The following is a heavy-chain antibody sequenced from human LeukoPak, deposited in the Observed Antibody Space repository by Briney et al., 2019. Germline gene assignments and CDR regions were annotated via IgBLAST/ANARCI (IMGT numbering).Heavy chain of an antibody. Sequence: ASVKVSCKASGYTFTSYGISWVRQAPGQGLEWMGWISAYNGNTNYAQKLQGRVTMTTDTSTSTAYMELRSLRSDDTAVYYCARDVDTAMVTGFDYWGQGTLVTVSS. J-gene: IGHJ4*02. CDR2: ISAYNGNT. D-gene: IGHD5-18*01. V-gene: IGHV1-18*01. CDR3: ARDVDTAMVTGFDY. CDR1: GYTFTSYG.